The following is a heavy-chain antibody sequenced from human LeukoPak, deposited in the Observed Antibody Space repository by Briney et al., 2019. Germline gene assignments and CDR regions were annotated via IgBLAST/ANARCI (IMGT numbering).Heavy chain of an antibody. CDR3: ARLTGYGAFDI. CDR1: GFTFSSYG. CDR2: IWYDGSNK. Sequence: GGSLRLSCAASGFTFSSYGMHWVRQAPGKGLEWVAVIWYDGSNKYYADSVKGRFTISRDNSKNTLHLQMNSLRAEDTAVYYCARLTGYGAFDIWGQGTMVTVSS. J-gene: IGHJ3*02. V-gene: IGHV3-33*01. D-gene: IGHD1-20*01.